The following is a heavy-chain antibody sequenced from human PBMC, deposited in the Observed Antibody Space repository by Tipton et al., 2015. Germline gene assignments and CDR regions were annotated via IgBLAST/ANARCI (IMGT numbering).Heavy chain of an antibody. D-gene: IGHD3-3*01. CDR1: GGSISSGCYY. CDR2: MYYSGST. Sequence: TLSLTCTVSGGSISSGCYYWSWIRQPPGEGLEWIGSMYYSGSTNYNPSLKSRATISVDTSKNHFSLRLNSVTAADTAVYYCARDGFAIFGMGVDPWGQGTLVTVSS. J-gene: IGHJ5*02. V-gene: IGHV4-61*01. CDR3: ARDGFAIFGMGVDP.